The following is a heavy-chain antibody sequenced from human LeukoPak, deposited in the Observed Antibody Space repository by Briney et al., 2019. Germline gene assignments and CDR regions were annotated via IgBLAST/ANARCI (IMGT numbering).Heavy chain of an antibody. CDR2: IYYSGST. Sequence: SETLSLTCTVSGGSISSYYWSWIRQSPGKGLEWIGYIYYSGSTNYNPSLKSRVTISVDTPKNQFSLKLSSVTAADTAVYYCARSIAAAGILSGDWFDPWGQGTLVTVSS. CDR1: GGSISSYY. V-gene: IGHV4-59*01. J-gene: IGHJ5*02. CDR3: ARSIAAAGILSGDWFDP. D-gene: IGHD6-13*01.